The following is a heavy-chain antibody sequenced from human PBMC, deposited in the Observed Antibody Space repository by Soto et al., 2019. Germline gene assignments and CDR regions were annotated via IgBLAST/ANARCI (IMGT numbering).Heavy chain of an antibody. J-gene: IGHJ4*02. V-gene: IGHV3-48*03. CDR3: ARGHGDIVVVITHDGYFDY. CDR2: ISSSGSTI. D-gene: IGHD3-22*01. Sequence: PGGSLRLSCAASGFTFSSYEMNWVRQAPGKGLEWVSYISSSGSTIYYADSVKGRFTISRDNAKNSLYLQMNSLRAEDTAVYYCARGHGDIVVVITHDGYFDYWGQGTLVTVSS. CDR1: GFTFSSYE.